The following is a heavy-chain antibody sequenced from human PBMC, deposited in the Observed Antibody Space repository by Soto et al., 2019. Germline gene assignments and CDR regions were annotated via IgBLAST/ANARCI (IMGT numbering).Heavy chain of an antibody. CDR2: MNPNSGNT. V-gene: IGHV1-8*01. CDR3: ARAWRVEMATIGDY. CDR1: GYTFTSYD. J-gene: IGHJ4*02. D-gene: IGHD5-12*01. Sequence: QVQLVQSGAEVKKPGASVKVSCKASGYTFTSYDINWVRQATGQGLEWMGWMNPNSGNTGYAQKSQGRVTMTRNTSISTAYMELSSLRSEDTAVYYCARAWRVEMATIGDYWGQGTLVTVSS.